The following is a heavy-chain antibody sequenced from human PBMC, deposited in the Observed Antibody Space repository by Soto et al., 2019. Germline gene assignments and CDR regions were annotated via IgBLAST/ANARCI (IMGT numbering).Heavy chain of an antibody. V-gene: IGHV4-59*01. CDR1: GDSISSSY. J-gene: IGHJ6*03. Sequence: SETLSLTCTASGDSISSSYWNWIRQAPGKGLEWIGYIDDTGSTNYNPSLKSRVTLSVDPSNNQYSLKLSSVTAADTAVYYCARGPSRKIPRYGSGGRCYSYYYYYYMDVWGKGTTVTVSS. CDR2: IDDTGST. D-gene: IGHD2-15*01. CDR3: ARGPSRKIPRYGSGGRCYSYYYYYYMDV.